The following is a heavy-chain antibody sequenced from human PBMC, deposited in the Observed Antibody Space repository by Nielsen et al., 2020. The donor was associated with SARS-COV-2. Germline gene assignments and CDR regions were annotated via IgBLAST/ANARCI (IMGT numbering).Heavy chain of an antibody. D-gene: IGHD3-16*01. CDR1: GFTFSSYG. CDR2: IKESGSER. J-gene: IGHJ6*02. Sequence: GGSLRLSCTASGFTFSSYGMHWVRQAPGKGLEWVANIKESGSERDYVGSVKGRFTISRDNVKNSLFLQMNSLRAEDTAVYYCAKGMMGFYYGMDVWGQGTTVTVSS. V-gene: IGHV3-7*03. CDR3: AKGMMGFYYGMDV.